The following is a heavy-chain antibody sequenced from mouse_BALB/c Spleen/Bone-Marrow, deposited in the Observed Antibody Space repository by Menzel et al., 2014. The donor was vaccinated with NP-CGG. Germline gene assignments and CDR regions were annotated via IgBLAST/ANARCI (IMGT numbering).Heavy chain of an antibody. CDR1: GYSFTGYY. J-gene: IGHJ2*01. V-gene: IGHV1-31*01. D-gene: IGHD2-1*01. CDR2: INPYNGAT. Sequence: EVQLQQSGPELVKPGASVKISCKASGYSFTGYYMHWVKQSHVKSLEWIGRINPYNGATSYNQSFKDKASLTVDKSSSTAYMELLSLTSEDSAVYYCAREYYGNYVLDYWGQGTTLTVSS. CDR3: AREYYGNYVLDY.